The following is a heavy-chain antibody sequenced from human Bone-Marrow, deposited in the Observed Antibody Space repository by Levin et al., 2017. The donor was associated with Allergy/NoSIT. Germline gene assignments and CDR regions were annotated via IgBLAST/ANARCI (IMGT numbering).Heavy chain of an antibody. CDR2: IIPIFGTA. CDR3: AREGGPVGTFDI. CDR1: GGTFSSYA. J-gene: IGHJ3*02. Sequence: GASVKVSCKASGGTFSSYAISWVRQAPGQGLEWMGGIIPIFGTANYAQKFQGRVTITADESTSTAYMELSSLRSEDTAVYYCAREGGPVGTFDIWGQGTMVTVSS. V-gene: IGHV1-69*13. D-gene: IGHD1-26*01.